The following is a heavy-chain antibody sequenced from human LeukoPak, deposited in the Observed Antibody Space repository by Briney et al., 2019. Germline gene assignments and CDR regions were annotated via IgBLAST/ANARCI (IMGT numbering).Heavy chain of an antibody. CDR2: INPNNGGT. Sequence: SSVTVSCKASGYTFTGYYMHWVRQAPGQGLEWMGWINPNNGGTNYAQKFQGRVTMTRDTSISTAYMELSRLRSDDTAAYCCARYWKELLEFDYWGQGTLVTVSS. D-gene: IGHD1-26*01. J-gene: IGHJ4*02. CDR1: GYTFTGYY. V-gene: IGHV1-2*02. CDR3: ARYWKELLEFDY.